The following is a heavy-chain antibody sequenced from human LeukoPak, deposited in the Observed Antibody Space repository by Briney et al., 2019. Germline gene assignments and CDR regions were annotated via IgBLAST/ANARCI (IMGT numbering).Heavy chain of an antibody. CDR1: GGTFSSYA. CDR2: IIPIFGTA. D-gene: IGHD3-10*02. V-gene: IGHV1-69*05. J-gene: IGHJ3*02. Sequence: SVKVSCKASGGTFSSYAISWVRQAPGQGLEWMGRIIPIFGTANYAQKFQGRVTITTDESTSTAYMELSSLRPEDTAVYYCARDLSPYVVSDAFDIWGQGTMVTVSS. CDR3: ARDLSPYVVSDAFDI.